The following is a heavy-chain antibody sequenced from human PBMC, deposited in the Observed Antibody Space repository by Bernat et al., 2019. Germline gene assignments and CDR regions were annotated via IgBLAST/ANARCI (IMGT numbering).Heavy chain of an antibody. CDR1: GGSISSSSYY. V-gene: IGHV4-39*01. Sequence: QLQLQESGPGLVKPSETLSLTCTVSGGSISSSSYYWGWIRQPPGKGLEWIGSIYYSGSTYYNPSLKSRVTISVDTSKNQFSLKLSSVTAADTAVYYCARGFGSGGNLGVAFDIWGQGTMVPVSS. D-gene: IGHD3-16*01. J-gene: IGHJ3*02. CDR3: ARGFGSGGNLGVAFDI. CDR2: IYYSGST.